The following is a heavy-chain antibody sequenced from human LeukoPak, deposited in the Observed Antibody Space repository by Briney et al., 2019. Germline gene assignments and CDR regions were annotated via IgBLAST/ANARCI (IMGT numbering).Heavy chain of an antibody. J-gene: IGHJ5*02. CDR1: GYTFTSYD. D-gene: IGHD6-6*01. Sequence: ASVKVSCKASGYTFTSYDINWVRQATGQGLEWMGWMNPNSGSTGYAQKFQGRVTMTRNTSISTAYMELSSLRSEDTAVYYCARLVAARLSWFDPWGQGTLVTVSS. CDR3: ARLVAARLSWFDP. CDR2: MNPNSGST. V-gene: IGHV1-8*01.